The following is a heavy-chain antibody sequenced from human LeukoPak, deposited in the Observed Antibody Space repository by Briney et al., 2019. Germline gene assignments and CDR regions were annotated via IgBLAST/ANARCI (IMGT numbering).Heavy chain of an antibody. V-gene: IGHV4-39*01. J-gene: IGHJ4*02. D-gene: IGHD1-26*01. Sequence: SETLSLTCSVSGASLSTSPYYWGWLRQPPGMGLEWIGNIYYTGSTYYNVSHNSRVTISIDTSKNLFSLRLNSMTAADTAVYYCAKSGGYGLIDKWGQGTLVTVSS. CDR1: GASLSTSPYY. CDR2: IYYTGST. CDR3: AKSGGYGLIDK.